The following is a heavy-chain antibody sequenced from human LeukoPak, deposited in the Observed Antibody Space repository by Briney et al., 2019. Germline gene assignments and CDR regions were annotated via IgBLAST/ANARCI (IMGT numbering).Heavy chain of an antibody. CDR2: IDVGSGNT. V-gene: IGHV1-58*01. Sequence: SVKVSCKASGFTFTSSAVQWVRQARGQRLEWIGWIDVGSGNTNYAQKFQERVTITRDMSTSTAYMELSSLRSEDTAVYYCAASGYCSGGSCYGFKGEWDFDYWGQGTLVTVSS. D-gene: IGHD2-15*01. J-gene: IGHJ4*02. CDR3: AASGYCSGGSCYGFKGEWDFDY. CDR1: GFTFTSSA.